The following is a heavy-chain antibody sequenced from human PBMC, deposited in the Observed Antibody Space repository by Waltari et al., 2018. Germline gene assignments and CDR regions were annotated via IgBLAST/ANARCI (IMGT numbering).Heavy chain of an antibody. J-gene: IGHJ3*02. CDR2: IKQDGSEK. CDR1: GFTFSSSW. CDR3: ASWGYLGAFDI. D-gene: IGHD3-16*01. V-gene: IGHV3-7*01. Sequence: EVQLVESGGGLVQPGGSLRLSCAASGFTFSSSWMRWVRQAPGKGLEWVANIKQDGSEKYYVDSVKGRFTISRDNAKNSLYLQMNSLRAEDTAVYYCASWGYLGAFDIWGQGTMVTVSS.